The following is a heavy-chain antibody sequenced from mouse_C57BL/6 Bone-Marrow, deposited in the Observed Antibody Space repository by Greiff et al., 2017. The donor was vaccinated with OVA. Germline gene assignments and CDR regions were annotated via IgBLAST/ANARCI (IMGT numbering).Heavy chain of an antibody. J-gene: IGHJ2*01. CDR3: ARDTLSYYYGSRGFDY. Sequence: EVKLVESGPGLVKPSQSLSLTCSVTGYSITSGYYWNWIRQFPGNKLEWMGYISYDGSNNYNPSLKNRISITRDTSKNQFFLKLNSVTTEDTATYYCARDTLSYYYGSRGFDYWGQDTTLTVSS. D-gene: IGHD1-1*01. CDR1: GYSITSGYY. CDR2: ISYDGSN. V-gene: IGHV3-6*01.